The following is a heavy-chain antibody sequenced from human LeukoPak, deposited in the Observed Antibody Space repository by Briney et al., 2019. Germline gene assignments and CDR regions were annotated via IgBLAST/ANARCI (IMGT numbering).Heavy chain of an antibody. Sequence: PGQSLRLSCATSGFNFADYAMSWFRHTPGKGLEWVGFIRRKSSGGATRYAASVRGRFTISRDDSKSIAYLQMDSLKTEDTAVFYCTRGHCTGGVCHSPDFFDYWGQGTLVTVSS. CDR2: IRRKSSGGAT. D-gene: IGHD2-8*02. CDR1: GFNFADYA. J-gene: IGHJ4*02. CDR3: TRGHCTGGVCHSPDFFDY. V-gene: IGHV3-49*03.